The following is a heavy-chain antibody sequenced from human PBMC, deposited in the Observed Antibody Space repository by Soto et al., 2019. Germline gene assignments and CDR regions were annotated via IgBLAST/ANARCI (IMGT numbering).Heavy chain of an antibody. CDR2: ISSSSSYI. CDR1: GFTFSSYS. V-gene: IGHV3-21*01. J-gene: IGHJ5*02. D-gene: IGHD2-2*01. CDR3: ATQMVGIVVVPAASA. Sequence: GGSLRLSCAASGFTFSSYSMNWVRQAPGKGLEWVASISSSSSYIYYADSVKGRFTISRDNAKNSLYLQMNSLRAEDTAVYYCATQMVGIVVVPAASAWGQGTLVTVSS.